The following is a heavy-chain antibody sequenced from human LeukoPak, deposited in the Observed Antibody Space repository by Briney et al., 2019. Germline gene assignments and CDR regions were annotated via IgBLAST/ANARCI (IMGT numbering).Heavy chain of an antibody. D-gene: IGHD6-19*01. V-gene: IGHV4-34*01. CDR2: INHSGST. CDR3: AKEITNDNGWYADY. Sequence: ASETLSLTCAVYGGSFSGYYWSWIRQPPGKGLEWTGEINHSGSTNYNPSLKSRVTISVDTSKNQFSLKLSSVTAADTAVYYCAKEITNDNGWYADYWGQGTLVTVSS. J-gene: IGHJ4*02. CDR1: GGSFSGYY.